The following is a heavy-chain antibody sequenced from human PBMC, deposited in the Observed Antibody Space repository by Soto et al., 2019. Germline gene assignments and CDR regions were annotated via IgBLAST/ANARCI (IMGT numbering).Heavy chain of an antibody. CDR2: ISYDGINK. Sequence: GGSLRLSCAASGFTFSSYGMHWVRQAPGKGLEWVAVISYDGINKYYADSVKGLFTISRDISKNTLYLQMNSLRAEDTAVYYCARLVGATEHDAFDIWGQGTMVTVSS. V-gene: IGHV3-30*03. CDR3: ARLVGATEHDAFDI. D-gene: IGHD1-26*01. J-gene: IGHJ3*02. CDR1: GFTFSSYG.